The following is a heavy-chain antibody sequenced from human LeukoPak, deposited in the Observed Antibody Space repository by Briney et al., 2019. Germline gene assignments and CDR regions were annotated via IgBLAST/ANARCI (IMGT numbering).Heavy chain of an antibody. J-gene: IGHJ4*02. Sequence: GGSLRLSCAASGFTFSSYSMNLVRQAPGKGLEWVSYISSSSSTIYYADSVKGRFTISRDNAKNSLYLQMNSLRAEDTAVYYCAREETWELLNYWGQGTLVTVSS. CDR2: ISSSSSTI. CDR1: GFTFSSYS. V-gene: IGHV3-48*01. CDR3: AREETWELLNY. D-gene: IGHD1-26*01.